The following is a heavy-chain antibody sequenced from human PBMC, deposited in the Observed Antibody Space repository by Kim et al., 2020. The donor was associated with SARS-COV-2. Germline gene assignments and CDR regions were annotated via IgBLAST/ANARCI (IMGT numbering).Heavy chain of an antibody. D-gene: IGHD6-19*01. J-gene: IGHJ4*02. CDR2: IYHSGST. Sequence: SETLSLTCTVSGYSISSGYYWGWIRQPPGKGLEWIGSIYHSGSTYYNPSLKSRVTISVDTSKNQFSLKLSSVTAADTAVYYCARAGIAVAGNDYWGQGTLVTVSS. V-gene: IGHV4-38-2*02. CDR1: GYSISSGYY. CDR3: ARAGIAVAGNDY.